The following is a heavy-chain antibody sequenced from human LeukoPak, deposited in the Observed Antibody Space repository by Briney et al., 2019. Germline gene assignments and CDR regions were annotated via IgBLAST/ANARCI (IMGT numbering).Heavy chain of an antibody. CDR3: AGIPVFGVVLHQVPV. CDR1: GYTFTSYY. CDR2: INPSGGST. Sequence: ASVKVSCKASGYTFTSYYMHWVRQAPGQGLEWMGIINPSGGSTSYAQKFQGRVTMTRDMSTSTVYMELSSLRSEDTAVYFCAGIPVFGVVLHQVPVWGKGTTVTVSS. D-gene: IGHD3-3*01. J-gene: IGHJ6*04. V-gene: IGHV1-46*01.